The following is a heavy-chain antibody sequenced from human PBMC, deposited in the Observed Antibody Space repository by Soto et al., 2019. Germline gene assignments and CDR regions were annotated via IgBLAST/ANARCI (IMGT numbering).Heavy chain of an antibody. D-gene: IGHD1-26*01. CDR3: AGCWDLDYYGMDV. V-gene: IGHV1-69*01. Sequence: QVQLVQSGAEVKKPGSSVKVSCKASGGTFSSYAISWVRQAPGQGREWMGGIIPIFGTANYAQKFQGRVRLTEDESTSPAYMELSSLRSEDTAVYYCAGCWDLDYYGMDVWGQGTTVTVSS. J-gene: IGHJ6*01. CDR2: IIPIFGTA. CDR1: GGTFSSYA.